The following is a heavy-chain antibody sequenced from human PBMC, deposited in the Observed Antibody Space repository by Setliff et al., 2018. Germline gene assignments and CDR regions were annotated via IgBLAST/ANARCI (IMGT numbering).Heavy chain of an antibody. CDR3: AKAPQQLVPVFDY. CDR1: GFTFSSYA. Sequence: GESLKISCAASGFTFSSYAMSWVRQAPGKGLEWVSAISGSGGSTYYADSVKGRFTISRDNSKNTLYLQMNSLRAEDTAVYYCAKAPQQLVPVFDYWGQGTLVTVSS. CDR2: ISGSGGST. V-gene: IGHV3-23*01. D-gene: IGHD6-13*01. J-gene: IGHJ4*02.